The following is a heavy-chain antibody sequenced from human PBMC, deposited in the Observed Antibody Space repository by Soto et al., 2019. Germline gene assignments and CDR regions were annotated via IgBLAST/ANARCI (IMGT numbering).Heavy chain of an antibody. V-gene: IGHV1-18*01. CDR3: ARDSGLEYCSGGSCPLASWLRYYYYYGMDV. Sequence: GASVKVSCKASGYTFTSYGISWVRQAPGQGLEWMGWISAYNGNTNYAQKLQGRVTMTTDTSTSTAYMELRSLRSDDTAVYYCARDSGLEYCSGGSCPLASWLRYYYYYGMDVWGQGTTVTVSS. CDR2: ISAYNGNT. D-gene: IGHD2-15*01. CDR1: GYTFTSYG. J-gene: IGHJ6*02.